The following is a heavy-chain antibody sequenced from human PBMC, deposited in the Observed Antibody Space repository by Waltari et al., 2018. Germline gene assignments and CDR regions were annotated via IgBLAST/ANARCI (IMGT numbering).Heavy chain of an antibody. D-gene: IGHD3-10*01. J-gene: IGHJ3*02. CDR3: ARVSMVQGNAFDI. V-gene: IGHV4-39*07. Sequence: QLQLQESGPGLVKPSETLSLTCTFSCVSISSSSNYCGWIRQPPGKGLEWIGSFYYSESNQQEPYHKRRVNISVATSKNQYSPELSSVTAAETAVYYCARVSMVQGNAFDIWGQGTMVTVSS. CDR1: CVSISSSSNY. CDR2: FYYSESN.